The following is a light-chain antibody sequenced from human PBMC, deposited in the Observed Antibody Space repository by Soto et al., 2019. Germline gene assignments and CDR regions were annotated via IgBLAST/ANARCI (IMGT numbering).Light chain of an antibody. CDR2: KAS. CDR1: QSISRG. V-gene: IGKV1-5*03. CDR3: QQYSSYST. Sequence: ASQSISRGLAWYQQKPGKAPKLLIYKASSLESGVPSRFSGSVSGTEFTLTISSLQPDDFATYYCQQYSSYSTFGQGTKVDIK. J-gene: IGKJ1*01.